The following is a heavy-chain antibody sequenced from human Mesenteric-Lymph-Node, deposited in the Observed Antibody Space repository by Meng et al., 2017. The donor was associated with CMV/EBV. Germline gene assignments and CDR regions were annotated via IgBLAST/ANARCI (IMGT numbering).Heavy chain of an antibody. J-gene: IGHJ4*02. Sequence: GGSLRLSCAASGFTFSSYEMNWVRQAPGKGLECVSSISSSSSYIYYADSVKGRFTISRDNAKNSLYLQMNSLRAEDTAVYYCARDNVDDFWSGDKGAFDYWGQGTLVTVSS. CDR1: GFTFSSYE. V-gene: IGHV3-21*01. CDR2: ISSSSSYI. CDR3: ARDNVDDFWSGDKGAFDY. D-gene: IGHD3-3*01.